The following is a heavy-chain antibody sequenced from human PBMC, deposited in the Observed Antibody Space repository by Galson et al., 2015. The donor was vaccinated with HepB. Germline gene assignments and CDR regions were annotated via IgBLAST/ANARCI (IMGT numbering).Heavy chain of an antibody. Sequence: SVKVSCKASGYTFTSHAMHWVRQAPGQRLEWMGWINAGNGNTKYSQKFQGRVTITRDTSASTAYMELSSLRSEDTAVYYCAGADGCSGGSCYSWYAFDIWGQGTMVTVSS. V-gene: IGHV1-3*01. CDR1: GYTFTSHA. J-gene: IGHJ3*02. CDR3: AGADGCSGGSCYSWYAFDI. D-gene: IGHD2-15*01. CDR2: INAGNGNT.